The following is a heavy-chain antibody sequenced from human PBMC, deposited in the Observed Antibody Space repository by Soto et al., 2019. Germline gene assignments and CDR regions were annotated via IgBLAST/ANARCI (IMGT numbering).Heavy chain of an antibody. D-gene: IGHD5-18*01. Sequence: ASVKVSCKASGYTFTGYYMHWVRQAPGQGLEWMGWINPNSGGTNYAQKFQGRVTMTRDTSISTAYMELSRLRSGDTAVYYCARRIGYSYGLPDYSGQGTPVTVSS. V-gene: IGHV1-2*02. CDR3: ARRIGYSYGLPDY. CDR2: INPNSGGT. J-gene: IGHJ4*02. CDR1: GYTFTGYY.